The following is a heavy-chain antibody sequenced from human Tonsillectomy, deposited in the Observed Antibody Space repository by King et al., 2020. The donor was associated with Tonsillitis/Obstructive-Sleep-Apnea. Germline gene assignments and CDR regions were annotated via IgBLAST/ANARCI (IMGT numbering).Heavy chain of an antibody. CDR1: GYTFTTYW. D-gene: IGHD2-8*02. V-gene: IGHV5-51*03. CDR2: VYPGDSDT. Sequence: VQLVESGAEVKKPGASLKISCKGSGYTFTTYWIGWVRQMPGKGLEWMGIVYPGDSDTRYSPSFQGQVTFSADKSISTAYLQWSSLKASDTAMYYCARRFDTSSWWYFDDWGQGTLVTVSS. J-gene: IGHJ4*02. CDR3: ARRFDTSSWWYFDD.